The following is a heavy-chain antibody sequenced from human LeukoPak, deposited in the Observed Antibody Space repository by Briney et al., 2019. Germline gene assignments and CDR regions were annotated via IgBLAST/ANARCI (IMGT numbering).Heavy chain of an antibody. CDR1: GGSISSYY. V-gene: IGHV4-59*08. D-gene: IGHD3-22*01. Sequence: SETLSLTCTVSGGSISSYYWSWIRQPPGKGLEWIGYIYYSGSTNYNPSLKSRVTISVDTSKNQFSLKLSPVTAADTAVYYCASSKRDYYDSSGYYNFDYWGQGTLVTVSS. J-gene: IGHJ4*02. CDR2: IYYSGST. CDR3: ASSKRDYYDSSGYYNFDY.